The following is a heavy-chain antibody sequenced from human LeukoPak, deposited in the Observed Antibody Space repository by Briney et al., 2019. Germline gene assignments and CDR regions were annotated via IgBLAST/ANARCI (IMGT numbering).Heavy chain of an antibody. CDR1: GFTVSSNY. CDR2: IYSGGTT. J-gene: IGHJ4*02. Sequence: GGSLRLSCAASGFTVSSNYMSWVRQAPGKGLEWVSIIYSGGTTYYAGSVEGRFTISRDNSKNMVYLQMNSLRAEDTAVYYCARAGWGYDIDYWGQGTLVTVSS. CDR3: ARAGWGYDIDY. D-gene: IGHD3-9*01. V-gene: IGHV3-53*01.